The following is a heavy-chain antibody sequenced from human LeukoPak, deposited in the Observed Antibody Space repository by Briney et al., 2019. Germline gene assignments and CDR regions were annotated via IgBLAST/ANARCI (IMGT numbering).Heavy chain of an antibody. CDR2: IDANAKTT. Sequence: QTGGSLRLSCAASGFTFSNYWLHWVRQAPGKGLVWVSRIDANAKTTSYADSVKGRFTISIDNAKKTLYLQTNSLRVEDTAVYYCLTVVETTIAAFDIWGQGTMVTVSS. CDR1: GFTFSNYW. J-gene: IGHJ3*02. CDR3: LTVVETTIAAFDI. V-gene: IGHV3-74*01. D-gene: IGHD1-26*01.